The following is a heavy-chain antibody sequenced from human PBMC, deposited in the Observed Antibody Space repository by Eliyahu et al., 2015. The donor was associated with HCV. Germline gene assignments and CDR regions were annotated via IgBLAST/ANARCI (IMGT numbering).Heavy chain of an antibody. D-gene: IGHD3-22*01. J-gene: IGHJ6*02. CDR3: TTGDYYDSSGSIYYYYYGMDV. V-gene: IGHV3-15*07. CDR2: IKSKTDGGTT. CDR1: GFTFSNAW. Sequence: EVQLVESEGGLVKPGGSLRLSCAASGFTFSNAWMNWVRQAPGKGLEWVGRIKSKTDGGTTDYAAPVKGRFTISRDDSKNTLYLQMNSLKTEDTAVYYCTTGDYYDSSGSIYYYYYGMDVWGQGTTVTVSS.